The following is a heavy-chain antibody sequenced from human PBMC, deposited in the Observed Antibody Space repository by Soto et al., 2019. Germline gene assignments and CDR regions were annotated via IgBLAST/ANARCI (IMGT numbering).Heavy chain of an antibody. D-gene: IGHD5-12*01. Sequence: QVQLVQSGAEVRQPASSVKVSCKTSGGTFSSYAISWVRQAPGQWLEWMGGIVPIVDTSTYAQKFQGRVTITADESTSTGYMELSSLRSDDTAVYYCVRVVAIPGYPDNWGQGTLVTVSS. CDR2: IVPIVDTS. J-gene: IGHJ4*02. CDR3: VRVVAIPGYPDN. V-gene: IGHV1-69*12. CDR1: GGTFSSYA.